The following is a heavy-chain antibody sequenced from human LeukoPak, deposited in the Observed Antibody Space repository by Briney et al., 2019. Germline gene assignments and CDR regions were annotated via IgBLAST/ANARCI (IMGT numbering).Heavy chain of an antibody. CDR1: GYTFTSYD. V-gene: IGHV1-8*03. J-gene: IGHJ6*03. CDR3: ARGRLSSPVVPAAIGGVYYYYYYMDV. Sequence: ASVKVSCKASGYTFTSYDINWVRQATGQGLEWMGWMNPNSGNTGYAQKFQGRVTITRNTSISTAYMELSSLRSEDTAVYYCARGRLSSPVVPAAIGGVYYYYYYMDVWGKGTTVTVSS. D-gene: IGHD2-2*01. CDR2: MNPNSGNT.